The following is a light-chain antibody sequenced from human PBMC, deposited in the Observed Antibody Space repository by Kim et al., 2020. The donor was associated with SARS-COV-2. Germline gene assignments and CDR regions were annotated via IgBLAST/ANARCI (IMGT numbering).Light chain of an antibody. CDR1: QDISNH. Sequence: ASVGDRVTITCRASQDISNHLAWFQQLPGKAPKSLVYAASNLQSGVPPRFGGSGSGTEFTLTIGSLQPEDVATYYCQQFRFYPPTFGGGTKVEIK. J-gene: IGKJ4*01. V-gene: IGKV1-16*01. CDR3: QQFRFYPPT. CDR2: AAS.